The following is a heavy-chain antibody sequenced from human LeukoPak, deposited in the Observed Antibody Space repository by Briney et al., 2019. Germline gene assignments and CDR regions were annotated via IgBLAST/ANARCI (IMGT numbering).Heavy chain of an antibody. CDR1: GFTFSSYW. V-gene: IGHV3-7*01. J-gene: IGHJ4*02. Sequence: GGSLRLSCAASGFTFSSYWMSWVRQAPGKGLEWVANIKQDGSEKYYVDSVKGRFTISRDNAKNSLYLQMNSLRAEDTAVYYCARGKYPMPSPFDYWGQGTLVTVSS. CDR3: ARGKYPMPSPFDY. D-gene: IGHD2-2*01. CDR2: IKQDGSEK.